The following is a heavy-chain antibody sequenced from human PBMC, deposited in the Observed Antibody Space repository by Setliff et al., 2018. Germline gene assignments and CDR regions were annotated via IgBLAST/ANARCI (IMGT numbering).Heavy chain of an antibody. CDR1: GFTFSSYW. V-gene: IGHV3-7*01. CDR3: ARDSGGSGWAYFFDY. Sequence: PGGSLRLSCAASGFTFSSYWMSWVRQAPGKGLEWVANINQDGSEKYYADSVKGRFTISRDNAKNTLYLQMNSLRAEDTAVYYCARDSGGSGWAYFFDYWGQGTLVTVSS. D-gene: IGHD6-19*01. CDR2: INQDGSEK. J-gene: IGHJ4*02.